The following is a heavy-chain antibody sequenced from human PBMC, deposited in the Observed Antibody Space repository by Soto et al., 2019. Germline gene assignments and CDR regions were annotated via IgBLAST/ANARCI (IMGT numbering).Heavy chain of an antibody. Sequence: QVQLVQSGAEVKKPGSSVKVSCKASGGTFSTYTISWVRQAPGQGLESMGRIIPILGIANYAQKFQGRVTITADESTGTAYMGLSSLRSEDTAVYYCATQGAGDWFAPWGQGTLVTVSS. CDR2: IIPILGIA. J-gene: IGHJ5*02. CDR3: ATQGAGDWFAP. D-gene: IGHD3-10*01. CDR1: GGTFSTYT. V-gene: IGHV1-69*02.